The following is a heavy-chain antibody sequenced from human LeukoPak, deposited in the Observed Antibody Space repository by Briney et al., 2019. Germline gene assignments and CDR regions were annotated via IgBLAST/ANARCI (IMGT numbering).Heavy chain of an antibody. D-gene: IGHD6-13*01. CDR2: ISYDGSNK. V-gene: IGHV3-30*03. CDR1: GFTFSSYW. J-gene: IGHJ3*02. Sequence: GGSLRLSCAASGFTFSSYWMHWVRQAPGKGLEWVAVISYDGSNKYYADSVKGRFTISRDNSKNTLYLQMNSLRAEDTAVYYCASEGIAAAADIWGQGTMVTVSS. CDR3: ASEGIAAAADI.